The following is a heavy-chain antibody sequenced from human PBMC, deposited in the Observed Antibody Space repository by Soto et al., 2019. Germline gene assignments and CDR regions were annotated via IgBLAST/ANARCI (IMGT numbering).Heavy chain of an antibody. CDR1: GFTFSSYG. V-gene: IGHV3-30*18. CDR3: AKGRGLRWDYYYGMDV. CDR2: ISYDGSNK. D-gene: IGHD4-17*01. Sequence: QPGGSLRLSCAASGFTFSSYGMHWVRQAPGKGLEWVAVISYDGSNKYYADSVKGRFTISRDNSKNTLYLQMNSLRAEDTAVYYCAKGRGLRWDYYYGMDVWGQGTTVTVSS. J-gene: IGHJ6*02.